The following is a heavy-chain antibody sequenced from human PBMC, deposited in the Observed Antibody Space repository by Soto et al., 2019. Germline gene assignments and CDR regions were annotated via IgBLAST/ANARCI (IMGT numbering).Heavy chain of an antibody. J-gene: IGHJ6*02. CDR1: GGTFSSYA. V-gene: IGHV1-69*13. CDR2: IIPIFGTA. CDR3: ARWDDYYYGMDG. Sequence: SVKVSCKASGGTFSSYAISWVRQAPGQGLEWMGGIIPIFGTANYAQKFQGRVTITADESTSTAYMELSSLRSEDTAVYYCARWDDYYYGMDGWGQGTTVTVSS. D-gene: IGHD1-26*01.